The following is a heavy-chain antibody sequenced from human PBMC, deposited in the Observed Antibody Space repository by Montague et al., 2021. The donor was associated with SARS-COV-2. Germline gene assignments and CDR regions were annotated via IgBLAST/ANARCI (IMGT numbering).Heavy chain of an antibody. Sequence: SETLSLTCTVSGVSITGEDWKWIRLHPRQGLEWDGVVLLNKSTNFNPSLTLRVAISVYTSKNQFSLRLTSVPAADTASYYCVRHPHYDGLNGRTDFWDQGTLVTVSS. CDR1: GVSITGED. CDR2: VLLNKST. J-gene: IGHJ4*02. V-gene: IGHV4-59*08. D-gene: IGHD3-9*01. CDR3: VRHPHYDGLNGRTDF.